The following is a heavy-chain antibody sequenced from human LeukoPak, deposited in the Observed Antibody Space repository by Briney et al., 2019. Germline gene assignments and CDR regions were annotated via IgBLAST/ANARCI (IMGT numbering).Heavy chain of an antibody. J-gene: IGHJ4*02. Sequence: SETLSLTCTVSGGSISSYYWSWIRQPAGKGLEWIGRIYTSGSTNYNPSLKSRVTISVDTSKNQFSLKLSSVTAADTAVYYCARLMVRGVISDYWGQGTLVTVSS. V-gene: IGHV4-4*07. D-gene: IGHD3-10*01. CDR3: ARLMVRGVISDY. CDR1: GGSISSYY. CDR2: IYTSGST.